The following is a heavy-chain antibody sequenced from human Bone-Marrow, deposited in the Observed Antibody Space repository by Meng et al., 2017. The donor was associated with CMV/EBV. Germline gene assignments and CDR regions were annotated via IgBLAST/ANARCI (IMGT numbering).Heavy chain of an antibody. V-gene: IGHV4-4*02. CDR3: ARNGGGGSYLDS. CDR2: IFHSGST. Sequence: CAISGGSIGTDNWWSWVRQPPGKGLEWIGEIFHSGSTNYNPSLKSRVTISVDNSKSQFSLDLSSVTAADTAVYYCARNGGGGSYLDSWGQGTLVTVSS. J-gene: IGHJ4*02. D-gene: IGHD2-8*01. CDR1: GGSIGTDNW.